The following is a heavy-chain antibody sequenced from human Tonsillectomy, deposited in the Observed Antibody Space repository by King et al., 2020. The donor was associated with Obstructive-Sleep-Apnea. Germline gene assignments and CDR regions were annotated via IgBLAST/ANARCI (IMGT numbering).Heavy chain of an antibody. J-gene: IGHJ4*02. CDR3: AKEGSVGKAVAGGYFDY. D-gene: IGHD6-19*01. V-gene: IGHV3-30*18. Sequence: VQLVESGGGVVQPGRSLRLSCAASGFTFSSYGMHWVRQAPGKGLEWGALISYDGSKKYYPDSVKGRFTISRDNSKNTLYLQMNSLRAEDTAVYYCAKEGSVGKAVAGGYFDYWGQGTLVTVSS. CDR2: ISYDGSKK. CDR1: GFTFSSYG.